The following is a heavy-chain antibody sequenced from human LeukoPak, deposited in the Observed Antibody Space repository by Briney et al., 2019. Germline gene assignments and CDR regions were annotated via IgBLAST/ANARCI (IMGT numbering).Heavy chain of an antibody. Sequence: GGSLRLSCAASGFPFSSYSMNWVRQAPGKGLEWVSYISASGSNIYYLDSVKGRFTVSRDNAMNSLFLQMGRPRAEDTAVYYCVRVKGTYFDFWGQGTLVTVSS. CDR1: GFPFSSYS. D-gene: IGHD1-1*01. CDR2: ISASGSNI. CDR3: VRVKGTYFDF. V-gene: IGHV3-48*01. J-gene: IGHJ4*02.